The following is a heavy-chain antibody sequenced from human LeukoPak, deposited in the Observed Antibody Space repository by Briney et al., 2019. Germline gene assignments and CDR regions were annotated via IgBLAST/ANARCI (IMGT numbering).Heavy chain of an antibody. CDR1: GGSISSYY. V-gene: IGHV4-59*01. Sequence: SETLSLTCTVSGGSISSYYWSWIRQPPGKGLEWIGYIYYSGSTNYNPSLKSRVTISVDTSKNQFSLKRSSVTAADTAVYYCARGPDYYGSGSFYWGQGTLVTVSS. CDR2: IYYSGST. CDR3: ARGPDYYGSGSFY. J-gene: IGHJ4*02. D-gene: IGHD3-10*01.